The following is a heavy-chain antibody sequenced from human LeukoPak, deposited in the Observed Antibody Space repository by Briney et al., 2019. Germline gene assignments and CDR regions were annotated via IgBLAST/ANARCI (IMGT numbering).Heavy chain of an antibody. CDR3: AKDRARYSSGWQSLTFDY. J-gene: IGHJ4*02. CDR2: ISGGSENT. D-gene: IGHD6-19*01. Sequence: QPGGSLRLSCAASGFTFRNYAMNWVRQAPGKGLEWVSAISGGSENTYYADSVKGRFTISRDNSKNTLYLQMNSLRAEDTAVYYCAKDRARYSSGWQSLTFDYWGQGTLVTVSS. V-gene: IGHV3-23*01. CDR1: GFTFRNYA.